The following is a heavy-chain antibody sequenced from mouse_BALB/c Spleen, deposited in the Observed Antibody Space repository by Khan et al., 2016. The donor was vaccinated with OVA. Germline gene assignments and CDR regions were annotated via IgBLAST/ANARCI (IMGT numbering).Heavy chain of an antibody. CDR3: ARSKYLARY. Sequence: QVQLKESGPGLVAPSQSLSITCTVYGYSLTRYGVHWVRQPQGKGLEWLGLIWAGGRTNYNWALMSRLSISIYNSKSLVFLIMNSLQTYDTALYYCARSKYLARYWGQGTTLTVSS. D-gene: IGHD3-3*01. V-gene: IGHV2-9*02. J-gene: IGHJ2*01. CDR1: GYSLTRYG. CDR2: IWAGGRT.